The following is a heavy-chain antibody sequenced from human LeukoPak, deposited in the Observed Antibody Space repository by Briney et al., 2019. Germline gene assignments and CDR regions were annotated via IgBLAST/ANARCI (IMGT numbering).Heavy chain of an antibody. V-gene: IGHV3-23*01. D-gene: IGHD5-18*01. CDR3: AKDERGYSYGLFDY. CDR2: ISGSGGST. CDR1: GFTFSSYA. Sequence: GGSLRLSCAASGFTFSSYAMSWVRQAPGKGLEWVSAISGSGGSTYYADSVKGRFTISRDNSKNTLYLQMNSLRDEDTAVYYCAKDERGYSYGLFDYWGQGTLVTVSS. J-gene: IGHJ4*02.